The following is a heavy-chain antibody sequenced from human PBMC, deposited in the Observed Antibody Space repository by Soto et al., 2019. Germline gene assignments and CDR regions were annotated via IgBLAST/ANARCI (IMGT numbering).Heavy chain of an antibody. Sequence: ASVKVSCKASRYTFTGYYMHWVRQAPGQGLEWMGWINPNSGGTNYAQKFQGRVTMTRDTSISTAYMELSRLRSDDTAVYYCARDYYGSGSASKWFDPWGQGTLVTVSS. CDR3: ARDYYGSGSASKWFDP. V-gene: IGHV1-2*02. J-gene: IGHJ5*02. D-gene: IGHD3-10*01. CDR2: INPNSGGT. CDR1: RYTFTGYY.